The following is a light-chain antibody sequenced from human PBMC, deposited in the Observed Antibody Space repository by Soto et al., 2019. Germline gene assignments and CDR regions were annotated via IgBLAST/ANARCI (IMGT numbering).Light chain of an antibody. V-gene: IGLV2-8*01. CDR3: SSYAGTNTRYL. CDR2: EVS. CDR1: NSDVGSYNF. J-gene: IGLJ1*01. Sequence: ALTQPPSASGSPGQSVTISCTGANSDVGSYNFVSWYQQHPGRAPKLLIYEVSKRPSGVPDRFSGSKSGNTASLTVSGLQAEDEADYYCSSYAGTNTRYLFGSGTKVTVL.